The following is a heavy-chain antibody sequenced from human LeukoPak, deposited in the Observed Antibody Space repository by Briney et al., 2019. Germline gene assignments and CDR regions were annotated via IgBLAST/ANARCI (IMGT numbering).Heavy chain of an antibody. CDR2: INPSGGST. V-gene: IGHV1-46*01. CDR1: GYTFTSYY. J-gene: IGHJ4*02. CDR3: ARDLVIPPATDY. D-gene: IGHD2-2*01. Sequence: GASVKVSCKASGYTFTSYYMHWVRQAPGQGLEWMGIINPSGGSTSYAQKFQGRVTMTRDMSTSTVYMELSSLRSEDTAVYYCARDLVIPPATDYWGQGTLVTVSS.